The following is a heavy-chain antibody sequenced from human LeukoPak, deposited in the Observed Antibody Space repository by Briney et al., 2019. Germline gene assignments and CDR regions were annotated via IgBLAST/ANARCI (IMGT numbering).Heavy chain of an antibody. D-gene: IGHD4-17*01. J-gene: IGHJ4*02. V-gene: IGHV1-2*02. CDR3: ARGDDYGDYTGYY. Sequence: ASVKVSCKTSGYTFTGYYIHWARQAPGQGLEWMGWINPNSGGTNYAQKFRGRVTMTRDTSISTAYMELSRLRSDDTAVYYCARGDDYGDYTGYYWGQGTLVTVSS. CDR1: GYTFTGYY. CDR2: INPNSGGT.